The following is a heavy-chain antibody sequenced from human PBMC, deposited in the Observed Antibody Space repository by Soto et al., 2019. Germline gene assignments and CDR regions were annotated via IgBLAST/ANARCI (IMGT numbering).Heavy chain of an antibody. CDR1: GGSFSCYN. CDR3: ARGLTPSIKIFGVVIKNYGMDS. V-gene: IGHV4-34*01. CDR2: INHSGST. J-gene: IGHJ6*02. Sequence: SETLSLTCAVYGGSFSCYNWSWIRQPPETGLEWNRQINHSGSTNYNPSLKSRVTISVDTSKDQFSLKLISVTAADADVYYCARGLTPSIKIFGVVIKNYGMDSWGQGTTVT. D-gene: IGHD3-3*01.